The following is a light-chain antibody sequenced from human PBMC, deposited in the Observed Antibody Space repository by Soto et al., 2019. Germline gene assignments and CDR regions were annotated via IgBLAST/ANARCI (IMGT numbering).Light chain of an antibody. CDR2: DDN. CDR1: NSNIENNY. Sequence: QSVLTQPPSVSAAPGQKVTISCSGNNSNIENNYVAWYQQLPGTAPKFLIYDDNKRPSGIPDRFSGSKSGSSATLGITGLQTGDEAVYYCGTWDSSLRAVVFGGGTKVTVL. V-gene: IGLV1-51*01. CDR3: GTWDSSLRAVV. J-gene: IGLJ3*02.